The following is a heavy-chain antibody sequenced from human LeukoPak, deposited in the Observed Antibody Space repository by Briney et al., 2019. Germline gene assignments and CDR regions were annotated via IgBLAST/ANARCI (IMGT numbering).Heavy chain of an antibody. D-gene: IGHD1-26*01. Sequence: TSETLSLTCTVSGGSISSYYWSWIRQPPGRGLEWIAYIYYTGSTNYNPSLKSRVTVSVDTSKNQFSLKLSSVTAADTAVYYCATYYPSNAFDIWGQGTMVTVSS. CDR2: IYYTGST. CDR3: ATYYPSNAFDI. V-gene: IGHV4-59*08. CDR1: GGSISSYY. J-gene: IGHJ3*02.